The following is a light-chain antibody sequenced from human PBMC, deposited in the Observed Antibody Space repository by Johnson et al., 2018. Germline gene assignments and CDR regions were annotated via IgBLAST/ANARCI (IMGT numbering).Light chain of an antibody. CDR1: SSNIGNNY. Sequence: QSVLTQPPSVSAAPGQKVTISCSGSSSNIGNNYVSWYKQLPGTAPKLLIYENNKRPSGIPDRFSGSQSGTSATLGITGLQTGDEADYYCGTWDSSLSAGNVFGTGTKVTVL. J-gene: IGLJ1*01. CDR3: GTWDSSLSAGNV. CDR2: ENN. V-gene: IGLV1-51*02.